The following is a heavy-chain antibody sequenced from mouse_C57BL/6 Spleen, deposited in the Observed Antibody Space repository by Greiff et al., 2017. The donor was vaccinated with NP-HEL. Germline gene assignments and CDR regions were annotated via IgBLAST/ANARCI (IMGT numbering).Heavy chain of an antibody. CDR2: INYDGSST. CDR1: GFTFSDYY. J-gene: IGHJ1*03. Sequence: EVQRVESEGGLVQPGSSMKLSCTASGFTFSDYYMAWVRQVPEKGLEWVANINYDGSSTYYLDSLKSRFIISRDNAKNILYLQMSSLKSEDTATYYCARDLGLKGYWYFDVWGTGTTVTVSS. CDR3: ARDLGLKGYWYFDV. D-gene: IGHD3-3*01. V-gene: IGHV5-16*01.